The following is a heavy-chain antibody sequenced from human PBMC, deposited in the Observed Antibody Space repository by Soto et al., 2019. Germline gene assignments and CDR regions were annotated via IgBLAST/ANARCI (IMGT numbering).Heavy chain of an antibody. D-gene: IGHD4-17*01. J-gene: IGHJ4*02. Sequence: GASVKVSCKTSGYTFTSYYMHCVRQDPGQGLEWMGIINPSDGGTSYAQKFQGRVTMTSDTSTSTVYMELSSLRSEDTAVYYCARGSLTTVTSPIDNWGQGSLVTVSS. CDR2: INPSDGGT. CDR3: ARGSLTTVTSPIDN. CDR1: GYTFTSYY. V-gene: IGHV1-46*03.